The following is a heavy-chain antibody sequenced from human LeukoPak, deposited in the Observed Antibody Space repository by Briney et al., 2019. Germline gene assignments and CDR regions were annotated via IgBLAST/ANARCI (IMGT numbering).Heavy chain of an antibody. V-gene: IGHV1-69*05. J-gene: IGHJ4*02. D-gene: IGHD1-1*01. CDR3: ARGRRDWNDVSD. CDR2: INPIFGTA. CDR1: GGTFSSYA. Sequence: SVKVSCKAFGGTFSSYAISWVRQAPGQGLEWMGGINPIFGTANYAQKFQGRVTITTDESTSTAYMELSSLRSEDTAVYYCARGRRDWNDVSDWGQGTLVTVSS.